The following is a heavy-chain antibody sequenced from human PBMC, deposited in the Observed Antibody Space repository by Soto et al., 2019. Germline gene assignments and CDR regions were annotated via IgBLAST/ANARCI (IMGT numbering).Heavy chain of an antibody. CDR3: ARRGIVPADLNWFDP. J-gene: IGHJ5*02. D-gene: IGHD6-25*01. CDR1: GGSISISSYY. CDR2: IYYSGST. Sequence: SETLSLTCTVSGGSISISSYYWGWIRQPPGKWLEWIGSIYYSGSTYYNPSLKSRVTISVDTSKNQFSLKLSSVTAADTAVYYCARRGIVPADLNWFDPWGQGTLVPVSS. V-gene: IGHV4-39*01.